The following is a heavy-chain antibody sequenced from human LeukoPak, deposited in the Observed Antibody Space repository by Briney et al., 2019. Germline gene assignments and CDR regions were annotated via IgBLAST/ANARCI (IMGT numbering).Heavy chain of an antibody. V-gene: IGHV3-53*01. J-gene: IGHJ4*02. Sequence: GGSLRLSCAASGFTVSSNYMSWVRQAPGKGLEWVSVIYSGGSTYYADSVKGRFTISRDNSKNTLYLQMNSLRTEDTAVYYCARRYCGGDCYFDYWSQGTLVTVSS. CDR1: GFTVSSNY. D-gene: IGHD2-21*02. CDR2: IYSGGST. CDR3: ARRYCGGDCYFDY.